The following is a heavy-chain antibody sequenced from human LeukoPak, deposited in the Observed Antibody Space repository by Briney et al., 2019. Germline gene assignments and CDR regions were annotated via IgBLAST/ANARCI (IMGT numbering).Heavy chain of an antibody. D-gene: IGHD3-10*01. CDR1: GFTFNTYG. Sequence: GGSLRLSCAASGFTFNTYGMHWVRQGPGKGVEGVAFIRYDESNKYYAESVEGRFTISRDDSKNTVYLQMKSLGPEDTAMYYCAKDSDYYGSGSYPDLFYIDFWGQGALVTVSS. J-gene: IGHJ4*02. CDR3: AKDSDYYGSGSYPDLFYIDF. V-gene: IGHV3-30*02. CDR2: IRYDESNK.